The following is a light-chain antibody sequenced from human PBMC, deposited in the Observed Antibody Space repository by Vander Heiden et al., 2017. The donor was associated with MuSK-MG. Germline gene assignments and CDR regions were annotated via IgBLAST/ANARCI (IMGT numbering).Light chain of an antibody. CDR3: APWDDSLNGPV. Sequence: QSVVTQPPSASGTPGQRVTISCSGISSNIGSNTVNWYQQLPGTAPKLLIYSNNQRPSGVPDRFSGSKSGTSASLAISGLQSEDEADYYCAPWDDSLNGPVVGGGTKLTVL. CDR2: SNN. V-gene: IGLV1-44*01. J-gene: IGLJ2*01. CDR1: SSNIGSNT.